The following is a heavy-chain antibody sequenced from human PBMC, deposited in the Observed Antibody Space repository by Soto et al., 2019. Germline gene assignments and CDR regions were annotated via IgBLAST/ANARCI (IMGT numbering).Heavy chain of an antibody. CDR1: GFTFGDYA. D-gene: IGHD1-7*01. CDR2: IRSKAYGGTT. CDR3: VKDQDWNYASNDAFDI. J-gene: IGHJ3*02. Sequence: GSLRLSCTASGFTFGDYAMSWFRQAPGKGLEWVGFIRSKAYGGTTEYAASVKGRFTISRDNSKNTLYLQMSSLRAEDTAMYYCVKDQDWNYASNDAFDIWGQGTMVTVSS. V-gene: IGHV3-49*03.